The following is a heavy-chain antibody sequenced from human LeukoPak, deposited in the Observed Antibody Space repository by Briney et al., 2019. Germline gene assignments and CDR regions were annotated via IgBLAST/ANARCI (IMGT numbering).Heavy chain of an antibody. Sequence: KPSETLCLTCAVYGGSFSGYYWSWIRQPPGKGLEWIGEINHSGSTNYNPSLKSRVTISVDTSKNQFSLKLSSVTAADTAVYYCARVFPAEDYFDYWGQGTLVTVSS. D-gene: IGHD2-2*01. V-gene: IGHV4-34*01. CDR2: INHSGST. J-gene: IGHJ4*02. CDR1: GGSFSGYY. CDR3: ARVFPAEDYFDY.